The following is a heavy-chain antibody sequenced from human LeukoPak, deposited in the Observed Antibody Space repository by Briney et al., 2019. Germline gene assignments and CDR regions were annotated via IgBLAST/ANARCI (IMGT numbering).Heavy chain of an antibody. D-gene: IGHD5-12*01. CDR2: TYYRSKWYN. CDR3: ARDNVAPRATKTHYYYYGMDV. Sequence: SQTLSLTCAISGDSVSSNSAAWNWIRQSPSRGLEWLGRTYYRSKWYNDYAVPVKSRITINPDTSKNQFSLQLNSVTPEDTAVYYCARDNVAPRATKTHYYYYGMDVWGQETTVTVSS. CDR1: GDSVSSNSAA. V-gene: IGHV6-1*01. J-gene: IGHJ6*02.